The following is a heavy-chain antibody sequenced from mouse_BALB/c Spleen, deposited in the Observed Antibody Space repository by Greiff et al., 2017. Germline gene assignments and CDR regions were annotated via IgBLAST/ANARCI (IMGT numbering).Heavy chain of an antibody. CDR2: ISSGGSYT. Sequence: DVMLVESGGGLVKPGGSLKLSCAASGFTFSSYTMSWVRQTPEKRLEWVATISSGGSYTYYPDSVKGRFTISRDNAKNTLYLQMSSLKSEDTAMYYCTRADDGYLLRGAMDYWGQGTSVTVSS. CDR1: GFTFSSYT. CDR3: TRADDGYLLRGAMDY. J-gene: IGHJ4*01. V-gene: IGHV5-6-4*01. D-gene: IGHD2-3*01.